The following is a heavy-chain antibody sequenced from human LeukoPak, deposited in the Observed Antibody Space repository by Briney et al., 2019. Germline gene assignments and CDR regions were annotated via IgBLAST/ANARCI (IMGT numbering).Heavy chain of an antibody. V-gene: IGHV3-48*04. CDR2: ISSSGSTI. Sequence: PGGSLRLSCAASGFTFSSYWMSWVRQAPGKGLEWVSYISSSGSTIYYADSVKGRFTISRDNAKNSLYLQMNSLRAEDTAVYYCARATGYSSSWYVQVNWFDPWGQGTLVTVSS. CDR1: GFTFSSYW. J-gene: IGHJ5*02. D-gene: IGHD6-13*01. CDR3: ARATGYSSSWYVQVNWFDP.